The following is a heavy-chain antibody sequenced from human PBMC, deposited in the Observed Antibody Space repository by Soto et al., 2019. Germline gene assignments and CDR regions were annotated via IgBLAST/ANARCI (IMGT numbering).Heavy chain of an antibody. D-gene: IGHD6-6*01. CDR3: ARGTAGYSSSGGNWFDP. J-gene: IGHJ5*02. Sequence: SETLSLTCTVSGGSISSGGYYRSWIRQHPGKGLEWIGYIYYSGSTYYNPSLKSRVTISVDTSKNQFSLKLSSVTAADTAVYYCARGTAGYSSSGGNWFDPWGQGTLVTVSS. V-gene: IGHV4-31*03. CDR2: IYYSGST. CDR1: GGSISSGGYY.